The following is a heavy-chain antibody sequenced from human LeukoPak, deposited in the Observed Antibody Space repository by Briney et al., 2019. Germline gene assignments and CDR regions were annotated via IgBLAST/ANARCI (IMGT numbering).Heavy chain of an antibody. V-gene: IGHV3-30*02. CDR1: GFTFNSYG. J-gene: IGHJ4*02. D-gene: IGHD3-16*01. CDR2: IQYAGSDK. Sequence: GGSLRLSCAASGFTFNSYGMHWVRQAPGKGLEWVAFIQYAGSDKYYADSVKGRFTISRDNSKNTLYLQMNSLRAEDTAVYYCARGGVDYWGQGTLVTVSS. CDR3: ARGGVDY.